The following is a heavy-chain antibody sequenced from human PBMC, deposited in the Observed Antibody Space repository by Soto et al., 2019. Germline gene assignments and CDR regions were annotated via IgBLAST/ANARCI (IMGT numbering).Heavy chain of an antibody. CDR2: IYSGGST. J-gene: IGHJ2*01. Sequence: EVQLVETGGGLIQPGGSLRLSCAASGFTVSSNYMSWVRQAPGKGLEWVSVIYSGGSTYYADSVKGRFTISRDNSKNTLYLQMNSLRAEDTAVYYCARRSPWGDSPWYFELWGRGTLVTVSS. D-gene: IGHD2-21*02. CDR3: ARRSPWGDSPWYFEL. V-gene: IGHV3-53*02. CDR1: GFTVSSNY.